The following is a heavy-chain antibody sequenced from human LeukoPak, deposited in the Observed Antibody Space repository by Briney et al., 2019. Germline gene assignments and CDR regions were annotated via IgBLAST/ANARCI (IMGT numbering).Heavy chain of an antibody. Sequence: SETLSLTCTVSGGSISSYYWSWIRQPPGKGLEWIGYIYYSGSTNYNPSLKSRVTISVDTSKNQFSLKLSSVTAADTAVYYCARESWSTYSSSWSVDYYYYMDVWGKGTTVTVSS. J-gene: IGHJ6*03. V-gene: IGHV4-59*01. CDR2: IYYSGST. CDR1: GGSISSYY. D-gene: IGHD6-13*01. CDR3: ARESWSTYSSSWSVDYYYYMDV.